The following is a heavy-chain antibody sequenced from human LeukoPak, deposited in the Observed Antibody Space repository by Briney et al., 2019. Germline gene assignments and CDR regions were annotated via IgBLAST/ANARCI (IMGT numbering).Heavy chain of an antibody. V-gene: IGHV3-23*01. CDR1: GFTLSSYA. CDR2: ISASGGNT. CDR3: AKDRGRWLQTPGVVVDY. J-gene: IGHJ4*02. D-gene: IGHD5-24*01. Sequence: GGSLRLSCAASGFTLSSYAMSWVRQAPGKGLEWVSSISASGGNTYYADSVKGRFTISRDNSKNTLYLQMNSLRAEDTAVYYCAKDRGRWLQTPGVVVDYWGQGTLVTVSS.